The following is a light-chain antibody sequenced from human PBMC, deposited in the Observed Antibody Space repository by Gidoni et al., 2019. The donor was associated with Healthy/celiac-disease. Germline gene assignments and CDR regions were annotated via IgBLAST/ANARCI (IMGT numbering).Light chain of an antibody. Sequence: DIVLTQSPATLSLSPGERATLSCRASQSVSSYLAWYQQKPGQAPRLLIYDASNRATGIPARFSGSGSGTDFTLTISSLEPEDFAVYYCQQRSNCLTFGGGTKVEIK. CDR2: DAS. CDR1: QSVSSY. J-gene: IGKJ4*01. CDR3: QQRSNCLT. V-gene: IGKV3-11*01.